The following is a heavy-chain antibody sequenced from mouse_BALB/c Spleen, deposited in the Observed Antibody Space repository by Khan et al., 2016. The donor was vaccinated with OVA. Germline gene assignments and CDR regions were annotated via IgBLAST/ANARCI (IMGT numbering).Heavy chain of an antibody. CDR3: ARHPYVPFAY. J-gene: IGHJ3*01. CDR2: INTGSDYI. CDR1: GFTFSTFA. D-gene: IGHD1-1*01. V-gene: IGHV5-9-3*01. Sequence: EVQLQESGGDLVKPGGSLKLSCSASGFTFSTFAMSWVRQTPEKRLEWVATINTGSDYIYYVDSVKGRLTISRDNAKNTLYLQMSSLRSEVTAMYYCARHPYVPFAYWGQATLVTVSA.